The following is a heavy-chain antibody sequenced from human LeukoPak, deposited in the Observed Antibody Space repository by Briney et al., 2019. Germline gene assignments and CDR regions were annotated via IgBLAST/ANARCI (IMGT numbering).Heavy chain of an antibody. J-gene: IGHJ4*02. CDR3: ASQGGDSGWYQMEDY. V-gene: IGHV3-30*04. CDR2: ISYDGSNK. Sequence: GGSLRLSCAASGFTFSSYAMHRVRQAPGKGLEWVAVISYDGSNKYYADSVKGRFTISRDNAKNTLYLQMNSLRAEDTAVYYCASQGGDSGWYQMEDYWGQGTLVTVSS. CDR1: GFTFSSYA. D-gene: IGHD6-19*01.